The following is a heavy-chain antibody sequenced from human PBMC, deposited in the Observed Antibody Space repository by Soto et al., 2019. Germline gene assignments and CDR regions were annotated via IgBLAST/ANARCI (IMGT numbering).Heavy chain of an antibody. Sequence: SVKVSCKASGGTFSSYAISGVRQAPGQGLEWMGGIIPIFGTANYAQKFQGRVTITADKSTSTAYMELSSLRSEETAVYYCAREGLAYSYRYYGPFDYFGQRTLVTVCS. CDR1: GGTFSSYA. CDR3: AREGLAYSYRYYGPFDY. CDR2: IIPIFGTA. D-gene: IGHD5-18*01. V-gene: IGHV1-69*06. J-gene: IGHJ4*02.